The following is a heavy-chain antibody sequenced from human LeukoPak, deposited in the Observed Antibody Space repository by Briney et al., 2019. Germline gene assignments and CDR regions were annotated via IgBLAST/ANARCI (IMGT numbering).Heavy chain of an antibody. CDR1: GGTFSSYA. D-gene: IGHD6-13*01. CDR3: ARARGKQQPPRWFDP. Sequence: SVKVSCKASGGTFSSYAISWVRQAPGQGLEWMGGIIPIFGTANYAQKFQGRVTITTDESTSTAYMELSSLRSEDTAVYYCARARGKQQPPRWFDPWGQGTLVTVSS. CDR2: IIPIFGTA. V-gene: IGHV1-69*05. J-gene: IGHJ5*02.